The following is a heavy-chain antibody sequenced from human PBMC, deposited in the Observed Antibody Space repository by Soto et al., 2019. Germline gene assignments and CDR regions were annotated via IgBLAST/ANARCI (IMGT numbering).Heavy chain of an antibody. CDR2: IWYDGSNK. CDR1: GFTFSSYG. Sequence: QVQLVESGGGVVQPGRSLRLSCAASGFTFSSYGMHWVRQAPGKGLEWVAVIWYDGSNKYYADSVKGRFTISRDNSKNTLYLQMNSLRAEDTAVYYCARDLSAHYYDSSGYRGAFDIWVQGTMVTVSS. J-gene: IGHJ3*02. V-gene: IGHV3-33*01. D-gene: IGHD3-22*01. CDR3: ARDLSAHYYDSSGYRGAFDI.